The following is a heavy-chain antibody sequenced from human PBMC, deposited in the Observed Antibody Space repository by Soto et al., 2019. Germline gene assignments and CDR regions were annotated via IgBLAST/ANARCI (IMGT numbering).Heavy chain of an antibody. V-gene: IGHV3-74*01. J-gene: IGHJ4*02. CDR3: TRAGSYRFDY. D-gene: IGHD1-26*01. CDR1: GFTFSTSW. Sequence: EVQLVESGGDLIQPGGSLRISCAASGFTFSTSWMHWVRQTPGEGPAWVSRINSDGTTINYADSVKGRFTISRDNAKNTLYLQMNSLRADDTAVYYCTRAGSYRFDYWGQGTLVTVSS. CDR2: INSDGTTI.